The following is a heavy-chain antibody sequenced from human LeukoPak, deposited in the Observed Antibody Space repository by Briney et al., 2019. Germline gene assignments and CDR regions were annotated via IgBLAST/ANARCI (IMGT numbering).Heavy chain of an antibody. J-gene: IGHJ4*02. V-gene: IGHV3-21*01. Sequence: GGSLRLSCVVSGFTFSSYSMTWVRQAPGKGLEWVSSISSTGRHINYADSMKGRFTISRDNAKNSLYLQMNNLRAEDTAVYYCARDRDSSSRYMDYFDYWGQGALVTVSS. CDR2: ISSTGRHI. D-gene: IGHD3-22*01. CDR1: GFTFSSYS. CDR3: ARDRDSSSRYMDYFDY.